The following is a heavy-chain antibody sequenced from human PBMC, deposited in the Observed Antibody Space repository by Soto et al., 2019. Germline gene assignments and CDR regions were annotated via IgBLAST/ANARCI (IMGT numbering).Heavy chain of an antibody. J-gene: IGHJ4*02. CDR3: AKGNTSGWYFFDY. Sequence: PGGSLRLSCEASGFTFSDCAMSWVRQAPGKGLGWVSGISGTGRSTFYADSVKDRFTISRDNSKNTVYLQMTSLRAEDTAVYYCAKGNTSGWYFFDYWGQGALVTVSS. CDR2: ISGTGRST. D-gene: IGHD6-19*01. V-gene: IGHV3-23*01. CDR1: GFTFSDCA.